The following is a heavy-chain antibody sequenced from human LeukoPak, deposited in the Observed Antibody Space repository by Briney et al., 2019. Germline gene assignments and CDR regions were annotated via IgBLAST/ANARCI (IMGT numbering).Heavy chain of an antibody. J-gene: IGHJ4*02. CDR1: GFTFNSYA. D-gene: IGHD2/OR15-2a*01. CDR2: ITGSGIST. V-gene: IGHV3-23*01. CDR3: AKDNLLAQSDSTLGKNHFDY. Sequence: GGSLRLSCAGSGFTFNSYAMGWVRQPPGKGLELVSTITGSGISTYYADSVKGRFTISRDNSKNMMYLQMNSLRAEDTAVYYCAKDNLLAQSDSTLGKNHFDYWGQGTLVTVSS.